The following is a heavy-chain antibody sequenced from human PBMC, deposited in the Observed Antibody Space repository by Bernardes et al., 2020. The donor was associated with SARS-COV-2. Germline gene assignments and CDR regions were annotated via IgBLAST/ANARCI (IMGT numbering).Heavy chain of an antibody. Sequence: GSLRLSCTASYFTVTPTYLIWVRQAPCKGLEWVSLLYSGGDTHYSDSVKGRFTISRDKTTNTVDLQMNSLRAEDTAVYYCAGGFCTDTNCRSLRHWGQGTLVTVSS. V-gene: IGHV3-53*01. J-gene: IGHJ1*01. CDR1: YFTVTPTY. CDR2: LYSGGDT. CDR3: AGGFCTDTNCRSLRH. D-gene: IGHD2-8*02.